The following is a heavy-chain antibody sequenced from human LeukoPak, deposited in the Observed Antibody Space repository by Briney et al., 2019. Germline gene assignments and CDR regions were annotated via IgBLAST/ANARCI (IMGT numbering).Heavy chain of an antibody. Sequence: PPETLSLTCTVSGGSISSYYWSWIRQPPGKGLEWIGYIYYSGSTNYNPSLKSRVTISVDTSKNQFSLKLSSVTAADTAVYYCARHAFRYDSSGYYDYWGQGTLVTVSS. J-gene: IGHJ4*02. CDR2: IYYSGST. CDR3: ARHAFRYDSSGYYDY. CDR1: GGSISSYY. V-gene: IGHV4-59*08. D-gene: IGHD3-22*01.